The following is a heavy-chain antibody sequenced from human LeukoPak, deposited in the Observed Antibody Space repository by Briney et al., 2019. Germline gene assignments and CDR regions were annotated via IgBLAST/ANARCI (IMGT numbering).Heavy chain of an antibody. CDR1: GFAYSDYY. V-gene: IGHV3-11*01. D-gene: IGHD3-3*01. Sequence: GGSPRLSCAASGFAYSDYYTSWIRQAPGKGLGWVSYISNTGNTIYYADSVKGRFTISRDNAKNLLYLQMNSLRAEDTAVYYCARDRHILEWLFKLHYWGQGTLVTVSS. J-gene: IGHJ4*02. CDR3: ARDRHILEWLFKLHY. CDR2: ISNTGNTI.